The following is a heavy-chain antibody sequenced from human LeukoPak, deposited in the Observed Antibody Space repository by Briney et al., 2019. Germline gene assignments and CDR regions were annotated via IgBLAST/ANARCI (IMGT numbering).Heavy chain of an antibody. CDR1: GLTFSNYA. D-gene: IGHD6-13*01. V-gene: IGHV3-23*01. CDR2: ISGSGGST. CDR3: AKDTIAAAGTWFDY. J-gene: IGHJ4*02. Sequence: GGSLRLSCAASGLTFSNYAMSWVRQAPGKGLEWVSAISGSGGSTYYADSVKGRFTISRDNSKNTLYLQMNSLRAEDTAVYYCAKDTIAAAGTWFDYWGQGTLVTVSS.